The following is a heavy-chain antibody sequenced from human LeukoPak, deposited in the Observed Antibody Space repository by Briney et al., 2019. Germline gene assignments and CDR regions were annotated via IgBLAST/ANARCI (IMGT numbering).Heavy chain of an antibody. V-gene: IGHV4-39*07. J-gene: IGHJ3*02. Sequence: SETLSLTCTVSGGSISSSSYYWGWIRQPPGKGLEWIGSIYYSGSTYYNPSLKSRVTISVDTSKNQFSLKLSSVTAADTAVYYCARDHSSSWYGDAFDIWGQGTMVTVSS. CDR1: GGSISSSSYY. D-gene: IGHD6-13*01. CDR2: IYYSGST. CDR3: ARDHSSSWYGDAFDI.